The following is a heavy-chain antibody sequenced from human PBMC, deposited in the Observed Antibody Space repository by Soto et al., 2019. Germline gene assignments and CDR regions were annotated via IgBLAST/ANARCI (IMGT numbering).Heavy chain of an antibody. V-gene: IGHV4-39*01. CDR1: GGSINSGEYY. Sequence: SETLSLTCTVSGGSINSGEYYWAWVRQPPGTGLEWIGSIYYSGTTYYYSSLKSRVTISLDTSKNQFSLKLSSVTAADTAVYYCARTVAVAGAYWYFDLWGRGTLVTVSS. D-gene: IGHD6-19*01. CDR2: IYYSGTT. CDR3: ARTVAVAGAYWYFDL. J-gene: IGHJ2*01.